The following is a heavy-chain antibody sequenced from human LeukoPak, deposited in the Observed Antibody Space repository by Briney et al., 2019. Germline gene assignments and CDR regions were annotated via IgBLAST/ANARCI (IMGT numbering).Heavy chain of an antibody. CDR3: VRSYGSGTYIDY. Sequence: GGSLRLSCAASGFSFSDNYMSWVRQAPGKGLEYVSGISGNGGSTYHADAVKGRFTISRDNSKNTLNLQMSSLRAEDTAVYFCVRSYGSGTYIDYWGQGTLVTVSS. V-gene: IGHV3-64D*06. D-gene: IGHD3-10*01. CDR2: ISGNGGST. CDR1: GFSFSDNY. J-gene: IGHJ4*02.